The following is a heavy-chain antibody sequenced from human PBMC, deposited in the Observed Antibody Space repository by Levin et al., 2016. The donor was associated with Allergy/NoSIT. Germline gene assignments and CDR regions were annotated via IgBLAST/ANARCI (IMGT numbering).Heavy chain of an antibody. CDR2: LYSGGDT. D-gene: IGHD4-17*01. CDR3: AKEGGLVRYGDPGHYFDN. V-gene: IGHV3-66*01. J-gene: IGHJ4*02. CDR1: GFTVSSKY. Sequence: GGSLRLSCAASGFTVSSKYMSWVRQAPGKGLEWVSVLYSGGDTYYTDSVKDRFTISRDNSKNTLYLQMNSLRADDTAVYYCAKEGGLVRYGDPGHYFDNWGQGTLVSVSS.